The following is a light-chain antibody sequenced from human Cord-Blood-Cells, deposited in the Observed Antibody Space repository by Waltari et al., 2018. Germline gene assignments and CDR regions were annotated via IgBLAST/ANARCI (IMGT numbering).Light chain of an antibody. J-gene: IGKJ2*01. V-gene: IGKV3-15*01. CDR3: QQYNNWPYT. Sequence: EIVMTKSPATLSVSPGERATPSCRASQRVSSNLAWYQQKPGQAPRLLIYGASTRATGIPARFSGSGSGTEFTLTISSLQSEDFAVYYCQQYNNWPYTFGQGTKLEIK. CDR2: GAS. CDR1: QRVSSN.